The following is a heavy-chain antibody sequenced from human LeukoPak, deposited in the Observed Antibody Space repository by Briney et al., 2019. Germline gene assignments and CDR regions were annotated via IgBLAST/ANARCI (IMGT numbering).Heavy chain of an antibody. CDR3: ARQTSVTWYYFFDQ. CDR1: GYSISNDYY. D-gene: IGHD6-13*01. CDR2: IYHSGGS. Sequence: PSETLSLTCVVSGYSISNDYYWGWIRQPPGKGLEWIGNIYHSGGSYYNPSLKSRVTISGDKSKNQFSLKLSSVTAADTAVYYCARQTSVTWYYFFDQWGQGTLVTVSS. V-gene: IGHV4-38-2*01. J-gene: IGHJ4*02.